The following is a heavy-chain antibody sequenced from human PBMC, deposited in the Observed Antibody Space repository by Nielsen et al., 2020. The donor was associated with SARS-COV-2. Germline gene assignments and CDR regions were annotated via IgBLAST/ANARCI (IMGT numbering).Heavy chain of an antibody. J-gene: IGHJ4*02. CDR3: AKGQSNYGSYFDY. Sequence: GGSLRLSCRASGFTFSIYWMSWVRQAPGKGLEWVAVIGYDGSNIFYADSVKGRFTISRDNSKNTLYLQMNSLRAEDTAIYYCAKGQSNYGSYFDYWGQGTLVTVAS. CDR1: GFTFSIYW. CDR2: IGYDGSNI. V-gene: IGHV3-30*18. D-gene: IGHD3-10*01.